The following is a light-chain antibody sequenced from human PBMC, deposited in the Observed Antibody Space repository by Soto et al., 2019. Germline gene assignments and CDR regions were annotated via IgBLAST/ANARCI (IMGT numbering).Light chain of an antibody. J-gene: IGLJ1*01. CDR2: DVN. V-gene: IGLV2-11*01. CDR1: SSDVGGYNY. CDR3: CSYGGSFYV. Sequence: QSALTQPHSVSGSPGQSVAISCSGTSSDVGGYNYVSWYQQHPGKAPKLIIFDVNKRPSGVPDRFSGSKSGSTASLTISGLQAEDEADYYCCSYGGSFYVVGTGTKRTAL.